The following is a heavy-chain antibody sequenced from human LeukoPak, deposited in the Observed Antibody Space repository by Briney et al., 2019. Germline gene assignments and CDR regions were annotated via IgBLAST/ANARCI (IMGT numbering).Heavy chain of an antibody. Sequence: SGPGLVKPSETLSLTCTVSGGSISSSSHYWGWIRQPPGKGLEWIGSIYYSGSTYYNPSLKSRVTISVDTSKNQFSLKLSSVTAADTAVYYCARGEYSSGWFPPDYWGQGTLVTVSS. CDR2: IYYSGST. J-gene: IGHJ4*02. V-gene: IGHV4-39*01. CDR1: GGSISSSSHY. D-gene: IGHD6-19*01. CDR3: ARGEYSSGWFPPDY.